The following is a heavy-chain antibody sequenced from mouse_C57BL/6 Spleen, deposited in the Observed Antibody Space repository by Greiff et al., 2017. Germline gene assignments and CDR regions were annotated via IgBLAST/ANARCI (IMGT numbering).Heavy chain of an antibody. CDR2: IYPGSGST. CDR1: GYTFTSYW. CDR3: AREGLYDGYYYFDY. V-gene: IGHV1-55*01. J-gene: IGHJ2*01. D-gene: IGHD2-3*01. Sequence: QVQLQQPGAELVKPGASVKMSCKASGYTFTSYWITWVKQRPGQGLEWIGDIYPGSGSTNYNEKFKSKATLTVDTSSSTAYMQLSSLTSEDSAVYYCAREGLYDGYYYFDYWGQGSTLTVSS.